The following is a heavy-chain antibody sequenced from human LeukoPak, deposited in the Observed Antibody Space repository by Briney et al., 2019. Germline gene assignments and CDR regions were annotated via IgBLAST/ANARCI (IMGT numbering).Heavy chain of an antibody. CDR2: ISDDGSNK. CDR1: GFTFSSYA. CDR3: ARVDDLDAFDM. Sequence: GRSLRLSCAASGFTFSSYAMHWVRQAPGKGLEWVAVISDDGSNKYYADSVKGRFTISRDNSKNTLYLQMNCLRAEDTAVYYCARVDDLDAFDMWGQGTMVAVSS. V-gene: IGHV3-30*04. D-gene: IGHD2-2*03. J-gene: IGHJ3*02.